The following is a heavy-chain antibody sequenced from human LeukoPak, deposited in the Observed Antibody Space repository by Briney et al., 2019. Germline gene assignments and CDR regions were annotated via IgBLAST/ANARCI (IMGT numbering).Heavy chain of an antibody. Sequence: SETLSLTCTVSGGSISSYYWSWIRQPAGKGLEWIGRIYTSGSTNYNPSLKSRVTMSVDTSKNQFSLKLSSVTAADTAVYYRARGESYGDYFGAFDIWGQGTMVTVSS. V-gene: IGHV4-4*07. D-gene: IGHD4-17*01. CDR1: GGSISSYY. CDR2: IYTSGST. J-gene: IGHJ3*02. CDR3: ARGESYGDYFGAFDI.